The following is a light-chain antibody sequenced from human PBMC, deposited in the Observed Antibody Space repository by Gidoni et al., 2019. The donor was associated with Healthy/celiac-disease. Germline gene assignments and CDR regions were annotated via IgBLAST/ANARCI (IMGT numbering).Light chain of an antibody. V-gene: IGKV1-5*03. CDR2: KAS. J-gene: IGKJ2*01. Sequence: DIQITHSPSTLSASVGDRVTITCRASQSISSWLDWYQQKPGKAPKLLIYKASSLESGVPSRFSGSGSGTEFTLTISSLQPDDFATYYCQQYNSYAYTFGQGTKVEIK. CDR1: QSISSW. CDR3: QQYNSYAYT.